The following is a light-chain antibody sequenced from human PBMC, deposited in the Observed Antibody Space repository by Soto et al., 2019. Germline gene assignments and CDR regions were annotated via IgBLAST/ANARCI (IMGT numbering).Light chain of an antibody. V-gene: IGKV3-20*01. CDR1: QSVATNY. CDR3: QQYGSSPPIT. J-gene: IGKJ5*01. Sequence: EIGLTQSPGPLPLSPGQRATLSSRAGQSVATNYLAWNQQKPGQAPRLLIYVASYRATGTPDRFSGSGSGTDFTLTISGLEPEDFAVYFCQQYGSSPPITCGQGTRLEIK. CDR2: VAS.